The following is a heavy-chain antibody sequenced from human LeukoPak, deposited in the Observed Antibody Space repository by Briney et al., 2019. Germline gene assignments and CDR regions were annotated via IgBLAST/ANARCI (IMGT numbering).Heavy chain of an antibody. D-gene: IGHD3-22*01. CDR1: GFTFSSYS. CDR3: ARDFYDSSGYYYRFDY. V-gene: IGHV3-21*01. J-gene: IGHJ4*02. Sequence: PGGSLRLSCAASGFTFSSYSMNWVRQAPGKGLEWVSSISSSSSHIYYADSVKGRFTISRDNAKNSLYLQMNSLRAEDTAVYYCARDFYDSSGYYYRFDYWGQGTLVTVSS. CDR2: ISSSSSHI.